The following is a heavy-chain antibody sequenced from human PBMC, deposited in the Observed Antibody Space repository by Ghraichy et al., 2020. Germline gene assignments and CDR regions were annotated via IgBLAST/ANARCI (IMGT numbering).Heavy chain of an antibody. D-gene: IGHD3-22*01. CDR2: ISAYNGNT. J-gene: IGHJ4*02. CDR1: GYTFINCG. V-gene: IGHV1-18*01. Sequence: ASVKVSCKASGYTFINCGVNWVRQAPGQGLEWMGWISAYNGNTYYGQKFQGRVTLTTDASANTAYMELRSLRSDDTAVYYCARESDSSLDSFDYWGQGALVTVSS. CDR3: ARESDSSLDSFDY.